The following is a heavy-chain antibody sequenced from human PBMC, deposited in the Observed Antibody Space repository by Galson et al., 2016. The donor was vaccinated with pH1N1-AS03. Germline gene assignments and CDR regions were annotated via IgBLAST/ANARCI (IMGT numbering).Heavy chain of an antibody. CDR2: IKQDATEK. J-gene: IGHJ3*01. V-gene: IGHV3-7*01. CDR1: GFTFSTYW. Sequence: SLRLSCAASGFTFSTYWMSWVRQAPGKGLEWVANIKQDATEKYYVDSVKGRFTIPRDNAKKSLYLQMDSLRLEDTASYYCARFAWGTSGDDAFDVWGQGTLVTVSS. CDR3: ARFAWGTSGDDAFDV. D-gene: IGHD3-16*01.